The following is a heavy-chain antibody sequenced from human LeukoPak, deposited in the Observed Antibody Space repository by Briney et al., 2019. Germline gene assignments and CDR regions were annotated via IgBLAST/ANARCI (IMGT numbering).Heavy chain of an antibody. Sequence: GGSLRLSCAASGFTFSSYSMNWVRPAPGKGLEWVSYISSCSSTIYYADSGKGRLTISRDNAKNSLYLQRNSLRDEDTAVYYCARDLGRFLEWLSNVDYWGQGTLVTVSS. CDR3: ARDLGRFLEWLSNVDY. V-gene: IGHV3-48*02. CDR2: ISSCSSTI. CDR1: GFTFSSYS. D-gene: IGHD3-3*01. J-gene: IGHJ4*02.